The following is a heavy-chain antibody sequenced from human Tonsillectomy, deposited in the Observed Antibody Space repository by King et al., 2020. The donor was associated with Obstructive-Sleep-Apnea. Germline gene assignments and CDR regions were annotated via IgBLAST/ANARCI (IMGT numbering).Heavy chain of an antibody. CDR2: IFSNDQK. J-gene: IGHJ4*02. CDR1: GFSLSNARMG. Sequence: VTLKESGLVLVKPTETLTLTCTVSGFSLSNARMGVSWICQPPGKALEWLAHIFSNDQKSYSTSLKSRLTISKDTPRSQVVLTMTNMDPLDTATYYCARIVSGDYGGYFDEWGQGTLVTVSS. V-gene: IGHV2-26*01. D-gene: IGHD4-17*01. CDR3: ARIVSGDYGGYFDE.